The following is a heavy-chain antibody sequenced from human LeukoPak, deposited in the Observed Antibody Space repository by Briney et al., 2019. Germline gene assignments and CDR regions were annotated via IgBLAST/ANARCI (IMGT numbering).Heavy chain of an antibody. V-gene: IGHV4-39*01. Sequence: PSETLSLTCTVSGGSISSSSYYWGWIRQPPGKGLEWIGSIYYSGSTYYNPSLKSRVTISVDTSKNQFSLKLSSVTAADTAVYYCARGRYCSGGSCYPDAFDIWGQGTMVTVSS. CDR1: GGSISSSSYY. CDR3: ARGRYCSGGSCYPDAFDI. D-gene: IGHD2-15*01. J-gene: IGHJ3*02. CDR2: IYYSGST.